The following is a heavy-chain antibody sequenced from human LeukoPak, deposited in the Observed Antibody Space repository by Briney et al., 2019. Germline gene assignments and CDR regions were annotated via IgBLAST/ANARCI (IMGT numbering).Heavy chain of an antibody. Sequence: GGSLRLSCAASGFTFTTYSMNWVRQAPGKGLEWVAVVSYDGSNKYYVDSVKGRFTISRDNSKNTLYLQMNSLRVEDTAVYYCAKDRSGVAPVDAFDIWGQGTMVTVSS. CDR2: VSYDGSNK. D-gene: IGHD3-10*01. V-gene: IGHV3-30*18. J-gene: IGHJ3*02. CDR3: AKDRSGVAPVDAFDI. CDR1: GFTFTTYS.